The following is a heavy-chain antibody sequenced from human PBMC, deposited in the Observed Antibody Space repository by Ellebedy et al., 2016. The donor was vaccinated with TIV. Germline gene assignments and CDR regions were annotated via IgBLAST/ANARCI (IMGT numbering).Heavy chain of an antibody. Sequence: GESLKISCAASGFTFSSYSMNWVRQAPGKGLEWVSYISSSSSTIYYADSVKGRFTISRDNAKNSLYLQMNSLRAEDTAVYYCARSTYYDFWSGHMGDVWGQGTTVTVSS. CDR2: ISSSSSTI. CDR1: GFTFSSYS. J-gene: IGHJ6*02. CDR3: ARSTYYDFWSGHMGDV. V-gene: IGHV3-48*01. D-gene: IGHD3-3*01.